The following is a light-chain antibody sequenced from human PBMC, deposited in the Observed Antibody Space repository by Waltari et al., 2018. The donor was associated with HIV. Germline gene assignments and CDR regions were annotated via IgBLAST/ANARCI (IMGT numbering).Light chain of an antibody. CDR1: RSNIGSNY. V-gene: IGLV1-47*01. J-gene: IGLJ2*01. CDR3: AAWDYSLSGVV. Sequence: SPSSPPGQRVTISCSGNRSNIGSNYVDWYQQLPGTAPKLLIYRVNQRPSGVPDRFSGSKSGTSASLAISGLRSEDELDYYCAAWDYSLSGVVFGGGTKLTVL. CDR2: RVN.